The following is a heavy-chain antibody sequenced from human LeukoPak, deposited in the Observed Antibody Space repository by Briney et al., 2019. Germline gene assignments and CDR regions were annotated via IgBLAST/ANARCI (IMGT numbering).Heavy chain of an antibody. J-gene: IGHJ4*02. CDR3: AKFHRSTTSCYDFDY. D-gene: IGHD2-2*01. V-gene: IGHV3-23*01. Sequence: GGSLRLSCAASGFTFSSYAMSWVRQAPGKGLEWVSAISGSGGNTYYADSVKGRFTISRDNSKNTLYLQMNSLRAEDTAVYYCAKFHRSTTSCYDFDYWGQGTLVTVSS. CDR2: ISGSGGNT. CDR1: GFTFSSYA.